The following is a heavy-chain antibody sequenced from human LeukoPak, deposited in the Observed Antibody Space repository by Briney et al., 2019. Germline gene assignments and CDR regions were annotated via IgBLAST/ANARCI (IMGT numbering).Heavy chain of an antibody. CDR2: INHSGST. Sequence: SETLSLTCAVYDGSFSGYYWSWIRQPPGKGLEWIGEINHSGSTNYNPSLKSRVTISVDTSKNQFSLKLSSVTAADTAVYYCARGHPTDFWSGYYSGNWFDPWGQGTLVTVSS. CDR3: ARGHPTDFWSGYYSGNWFDP. CDR1: DGSFSGYY. V-gene: IGHV4-34*01. D-gene: IGHD3-3*01. J-gene: IGHJ5*02.